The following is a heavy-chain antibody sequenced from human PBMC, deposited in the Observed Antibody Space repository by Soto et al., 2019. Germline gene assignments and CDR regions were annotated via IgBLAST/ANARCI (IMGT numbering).Heavy chain of an antibody. V-gene: IGHV1-69*06. CDR3: ARYRDGCPGWYFDL. Sequence: QVQLVQSGAEVKKPGSSVKVSCKASGGTFSSYAIIWVRQAPGQGLEWMGGIIPIFGTANYAKKFQDRVTITADKATSTAYMELSSLRSEDTAVYYCARYRDGCPGWYFDLWGCGTLVTVSS. CDR1: GGTFSSYA. D-gene: IGHD2-21*02. J-gene: IGHJ2*01. CDR2: IIPIFGTA.